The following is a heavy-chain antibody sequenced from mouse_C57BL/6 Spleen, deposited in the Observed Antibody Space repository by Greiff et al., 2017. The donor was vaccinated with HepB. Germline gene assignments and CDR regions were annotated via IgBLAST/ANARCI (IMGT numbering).Heavy chain of an antibody. CDR1: GFTFSSYA. J-gene: IGHJ4*01. D-gene: IGHD4-1*01. CDR2: ISDGGSYT. CDR3: ARDELGRYYAMDY. V-gene: IGHV5-4*01. Sequence: EVHLVESGGGLVKPGGSLKLSCAASGFTFSSYAMSWVRQTPEKRLEWVATISDGGSYTYYPDNVKGRFTISRDNAKNNLYLQMSHLKSEDTAMYYCARDELGRYYAMDYWGQGTSVTVSS.